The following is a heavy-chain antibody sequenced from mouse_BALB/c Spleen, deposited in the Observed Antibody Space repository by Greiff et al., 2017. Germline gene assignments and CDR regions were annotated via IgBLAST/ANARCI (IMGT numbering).Heavy chain of an antibody. CDR3: AREDDSDAMDY. D-gene: IGHD2-4*01. V-gene: IGHV5-6*03. Sequence: EVKVVESGGGLVKPGGSLKLSCAASGFTFSSYGMSWVRQTPDKRLEWVATISSGGSYTYYPDSVKGRFTISRDNAKNTLYLQMSSLKSEDTAMYYCAREDDSDAMDYWGQGTSVTVSS. CDR2: ISSGGSYT. CDR1: GFTFSSYG. J-gene: IGHJ4*01.